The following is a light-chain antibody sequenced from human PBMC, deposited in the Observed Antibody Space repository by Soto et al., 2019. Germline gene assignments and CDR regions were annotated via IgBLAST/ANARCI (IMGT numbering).Light chain of an antibody. J-gene: IGKJ1*01. CDR2: DAS. V-gene: IGKV1-33*01. CDR1: QDISNY. Sequence: DVGVTQSPASLSASVGDRVNITFQASQDISNYLNWYQQKLGKAPKLLIYDASNWETGVPSRFSGSGSGTDFTFTISSLQSDDLATYNCQQYNRLWTFGQGTKVDIK. CDR3: QQYNRLWT.